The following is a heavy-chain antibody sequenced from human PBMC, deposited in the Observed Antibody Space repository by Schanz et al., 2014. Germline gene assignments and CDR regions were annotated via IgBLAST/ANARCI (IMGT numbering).Heavy chain of an antibody. CDR3: AKRFHCSGSHPFDY. Sequence: EVQLVESGGGLVQPGGSLRLSCAASGFIFNDYYMTWVRQAPGKGLEWVAIIDGRGITTFYADSVKGRFTISRDNAKNTVYLQMNSLRDDDTAVYYCAKRFHCSGSHPFDYWGQGTLVTVSS. D-gene: IGHD3-10*02. V-gene: IGHV3-23*04. CDR2: IDGRGITT. CDR1: GFIFNDYY. J-gene: IGHJ4*02.